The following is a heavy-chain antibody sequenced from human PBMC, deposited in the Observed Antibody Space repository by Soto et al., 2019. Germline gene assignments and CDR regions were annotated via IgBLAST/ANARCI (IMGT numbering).Heavy chain of an antibody. J-gene: IGHJ6*02. CDR1: GFTFSSYG. V-gene: IGHV3-33*01. D-gene: IGHD4-17*01. Sequence: QVQLVESGGGVVQPGRTLRLACAATGFTFSSYGMHWVRQAPGKGLEWVAVIWYDGSNKYYADSVKGRFTISRDNSKNTLYLQMNSLRAEDTAVYYCARDRRCVSYYYYGMDVCGQGTTVTVSS. CDR2: IWYDGSNK. CDR3: ARDRRCVSYYYYGMDV.